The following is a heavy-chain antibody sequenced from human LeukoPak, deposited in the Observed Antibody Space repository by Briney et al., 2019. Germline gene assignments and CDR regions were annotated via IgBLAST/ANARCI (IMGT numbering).Heavy chain of an antibody. J-gene: IGHJ5*02. CDR1: GFTFSSYT. Sequence: PGRSLRLSCVASGFTFSSYTMHWVRQAPGKGLEWVSSISSSSSYIYYADSVKGRFTISRDNAKNSLYLQMNSLRAEDTAVYYCAKDGSGSPDWFDPWGQGTLVTVSS. CDR3: AKDGSGSPDWFDP. CDR2: ISSSSSYI. V-gene: IGHV3-21*04. D-gene: IGHD3-10*01.